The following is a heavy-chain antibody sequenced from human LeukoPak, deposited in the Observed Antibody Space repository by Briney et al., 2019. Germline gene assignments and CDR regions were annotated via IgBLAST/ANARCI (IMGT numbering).Heavy chain of an antibody. V-gene: IGHV1-18*01. CDR1: GYTFTSYG. J-gene: IGHJ6*03. D-gene: IGHD2-2*01. Sequence: ASVKVSCKASGYTFTSYGISWVRQAPGQGLEWMGWISAYNGNTNYAQKLQGRVTMTTDTSTSTAYMELRSLRSDDTAVYYCARVGGGYCSSTSCFYYYYYMDVWGKGTTVTVSS. CDR3: ARVGGGYCSSTSCFYYYYYMDV. CDR2: ISAYNGNT.